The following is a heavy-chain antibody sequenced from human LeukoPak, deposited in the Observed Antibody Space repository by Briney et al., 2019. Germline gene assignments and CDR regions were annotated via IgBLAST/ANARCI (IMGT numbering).Heavy chain of an antibody. CDR2: INHSGST. D-gene: IGHD1-26*01. CDR3: ARGRKWWELLGYYFDY. J-gene: IGHJ4*02. V-gene: IGHV4-34*01. Sequence: SETLSLTCAVYGGSFSGYYWSWIRQPPGKGLEWIGEINHSGSTNYNPSLKSRVTISVDTSKNQFSLKLSSVTAADTAVYYCARGRKWWELLGYYFDYWDQGTLVTVSS. CDR1: GGSFSGYY.